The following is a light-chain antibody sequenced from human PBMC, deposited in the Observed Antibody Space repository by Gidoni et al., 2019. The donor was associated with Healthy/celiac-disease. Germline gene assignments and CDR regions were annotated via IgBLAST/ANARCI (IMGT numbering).Light chain of an antibody. CDR2: AAS. V-gene: IGKV1-9*01. Sequence: DIQLTQSPSFLSASVGDRVTITCRASQGISSYLAWYQQKPGKAPKLLIYAASTLQSGVPSRFSGSGSGTEFTLTISSLQPEDFATYYCQQLNSQLTFXGXTKVEIK. CDR3: QQLNSQLT. J-gene: IGKJ4*01. CDR1: QGISSY.